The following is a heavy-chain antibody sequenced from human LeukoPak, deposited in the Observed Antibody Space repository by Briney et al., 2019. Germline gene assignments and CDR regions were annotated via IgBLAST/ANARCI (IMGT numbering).Heavy chain of an antibody. V-gene: IGHV3-7*02. CDR3: AYRNTLDY. CDR1: GFSFSGHW. CDR2: IKPDGSEK. Sequence: GGALRLSCAASGFSFSGHWMNWVRQPPGKGLEWVANIKPDGSEKYYVDSVKGRFTISRDDAKRSMDLQMDSLRAEDTAIYYCAYRNTLDYWGQGTLVTASS. D-gene: IGHD1-26*01. J-gene: IGHJ4*02.